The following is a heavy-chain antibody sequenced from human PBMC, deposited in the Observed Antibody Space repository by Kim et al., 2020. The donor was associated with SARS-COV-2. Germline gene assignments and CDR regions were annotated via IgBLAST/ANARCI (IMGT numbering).Heavy chain of an antibody. CDR2: ISYDGSNK. CDR3: ARALSSGWYTTDY. D-gene: IGHD6-19*01. V-gene: IGHV3-30*04. J-gene: IGHJ4*02. CDR1: GFTFSSYA. Sequence: GGSLRLSCAASGFTFSSYAMHWVRQAPGKGLEWVAVISYDGSNKYYADSVKGRFTISRDNSKNTLYLQMNSLRAEDTAVYYCARALSSGWYTTDYWGQGTLVTVSS.